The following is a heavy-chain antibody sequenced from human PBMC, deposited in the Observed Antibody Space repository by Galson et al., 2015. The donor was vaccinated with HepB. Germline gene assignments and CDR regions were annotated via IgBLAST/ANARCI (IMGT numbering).Heavy chain of an antibody. CDR3: AAESYDSSGYYFGVDY. D-gene: IGHD3-22*01. V-gene: IGHV1-58*01. Sequence: SVKVSCKASGFTFTSSAVQWVRQARGQRLEWIGWIVVGSGNTNYAQKFQERVTITRDMSTSTAYMELSSLRSEDTAVYYCAAESYDSSGYYFGVDYWGQGTLVTVSS. CDR2: IVVGSGNT. CDR1: GFTFTSSA. J-gene: IGHJ4*02.